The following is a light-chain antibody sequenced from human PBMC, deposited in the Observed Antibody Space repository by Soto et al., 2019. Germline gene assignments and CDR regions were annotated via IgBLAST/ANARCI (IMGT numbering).Light chain of an antibody. Sequence: DIQMTQSPSSLSASVGDRVTITCRASQAIRNYLNWYQQRPGTAPKLLIYGGSTLETGVPSRFSGRGSAADFTLTISSLQPEDIATYYCQQYDTLPPTFGGGTKVEIK. CDR1: QAIRNY. CDR3: QQYDTLPPT. V-gene: IGKV1-33*01. J-gene: IGKJ4*01. CDR2: GGS.